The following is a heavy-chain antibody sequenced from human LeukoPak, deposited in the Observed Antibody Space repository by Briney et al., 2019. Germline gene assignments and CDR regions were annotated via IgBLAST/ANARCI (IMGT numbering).Heavy chain of an antibody. CDR1: GYTFTGYY. J-gene: IGHJ4*02. CDR2: INPNSGGT. V-gene: IGHV1-2*02. D-gene: IGHD5-18*01. Sequence: ASVKVSCKASGYTFTGYYMHWVRQAPGQGLEWMGWINPNSGGTNYAQKFQGRVTMTRDTSISTAYMELSRLRSDDTAVYYCEREWIQLWLPRAGYYFDYWGQGTLVTVSP. CDR3: EREWIQLWLPRAGYYFDY.